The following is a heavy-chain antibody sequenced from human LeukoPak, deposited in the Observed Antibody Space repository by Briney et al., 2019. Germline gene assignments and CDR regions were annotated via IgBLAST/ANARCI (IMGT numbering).Heavy chain of an antibody. CDR1: GFTFSNYG. D-gene: IGHD1-26*01. V-gene: IGHV3-30*18. CDR2: ISYDGSNK. CDR3: AKPSGSCFDC. Sequence: GGSLRLSCAASGFTFSNYGMHWVRQAPGKGLEWVAVISYDGSNKYYADSVKGRFTVSRDNSKNTLYLQMNSLRAEDTAAYYCAKPSGSCFDCWGQGTLVTVSS. J-gene: IGHJ4*02.